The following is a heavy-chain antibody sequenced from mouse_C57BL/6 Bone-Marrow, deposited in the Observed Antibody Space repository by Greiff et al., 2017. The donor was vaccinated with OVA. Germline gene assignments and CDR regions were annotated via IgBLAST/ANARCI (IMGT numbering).Heavy chain of an antibody. CDR2: ISDGGSYT. J-gene: IGHJ3*01. CDR3: AREKGLVFAY. Sequence: EVKLVESGGGLVKPGGSLKLSCAASGFTFSSYAMSWVRQTPEKRLEWVATISDGGSYTYYPDNVKGRFTISRDNAKNNLYLQMSHLKSEDTAMYYCAREKGLVFAYWGQGTLVTVSA. CDR1: GFTFSSYA. V-gene: IGHV5-4*01.